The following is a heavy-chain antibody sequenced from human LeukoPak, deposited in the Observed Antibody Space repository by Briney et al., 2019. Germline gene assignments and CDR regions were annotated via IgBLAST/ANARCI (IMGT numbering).Heavy chain of an antibody. Sequence: SETLSLTCAVYGGSFSGYYWSWIRQPPGKGLEWIGEINHSGSTNYNPSLKSRVTISVDTSKNQFSLKLSSVTAADMAVYYCARVVCSGGSCYSGYFDYWGQGTLVTVSS. CDR2: INHSGST. J-gene: IGHJ4*02. V-gene: IGHV4-34*01. CDR3: ARVVCSGGSCYSGYFDY. CDR1: GGSFSGYY. D-gene: IGHD2-15*01.